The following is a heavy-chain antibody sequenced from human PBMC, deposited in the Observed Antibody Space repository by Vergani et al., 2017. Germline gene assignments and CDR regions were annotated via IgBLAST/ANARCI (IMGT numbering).Heavy chain of an antibody. D-gene: IGHD2-2*01. J-gene: IGHJ5*02. Sequence: QLQLQESGSGLVKPSQTLSLTCAVSGGSISSGGYSWSWIRQPPGKGLEWIGYIYHSGSTYYNPSLKSRVTISVDRSKNQFSLKLSSVTAADTAVYYCARGRDIVVVPAALRWFDPWGQGTLVTVSS. CDR1: GGSISSGGYS. CDR2: IYHSGST. CDR3: ARGRDIVVVPAALRWFDP. V-gene: IGHV4-30-2*01.